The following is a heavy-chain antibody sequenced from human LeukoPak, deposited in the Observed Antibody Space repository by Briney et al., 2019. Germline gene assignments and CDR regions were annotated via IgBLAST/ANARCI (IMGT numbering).Heavy chain of an antibody. J-gene: IGHJ4*02. CDR1: GFAFSTDA. D-gene: IGHD2-2*01. V-gene: IGHV3-21*01. CDR3: ARYGVSSSTSYIDF. CDR2: ITGDSAYI. Sequence: GVSLRLSCAASGFAFSTDAMNWARQAPGEGLKWVSCITGDSAYIYYADSVKGRFTISRDNAKSSLYLQMNSLRAEDTAVYYCARYGVSSSTSYIDFWGQGTLVTVSS.